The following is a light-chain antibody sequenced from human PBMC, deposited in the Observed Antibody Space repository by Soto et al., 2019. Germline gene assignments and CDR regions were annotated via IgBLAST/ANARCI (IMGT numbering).Light chain of an antibody. V-gene: IGKV3-20*01. J-gene: IGKJ1*01. CDR2: GAS. CDR3: HQYDRSPWT. CDR1: QSVSSSF. Sequence: EIVLTQSPGTLSLSPGERATLSCRASQSVSSSFLAWYQQKPGQAPRLLIYGASSRATGIPDRFSGSGSGTDFTLTISRLEPEDFPVYYCHQYDRSPWTFGQGTRVEIK.